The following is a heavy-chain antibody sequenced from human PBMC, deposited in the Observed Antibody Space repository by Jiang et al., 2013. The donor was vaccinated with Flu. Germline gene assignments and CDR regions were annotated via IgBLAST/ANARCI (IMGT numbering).Heavy chain of an antibody. Sequence: CKASGYTFTSYYMHWVRQAPGQGLEWMGIINPSGGSTSYAQKFQGRVTMTRDTSTSTVYMELSSLRSEDTAVYYCAREGEDIVVVVAATLDYWGQGTLVTVSS. D-gene: IGHD2-15*01. CDR1: GYTFTSYY. CDR2: INPSGGST. V-gene: IGHV1-46*01. J-gene: IGHJ4*02. CDR3: AREGEDIVVVVAATLDY.